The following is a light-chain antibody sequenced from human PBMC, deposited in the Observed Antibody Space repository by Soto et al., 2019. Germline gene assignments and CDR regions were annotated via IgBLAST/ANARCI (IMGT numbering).Light chain of an antibody. CDR1: SSNIGNNP. Sequence: QSVLTQPPSVSAAPGQKVTISCSGSSSNIGNNPVSWYQQLPKTAPKLLIYDNDKRPSGIPDRFSGSKSGTSATLGITGLQTGDEAHYYCGTWDSSLSAVLFGGGTKLTVL. CDR2: DND. CDR3: GTWDSSLSAVL. J-gene: IGLJ2*01. V-gene: IGLV1-51*01.